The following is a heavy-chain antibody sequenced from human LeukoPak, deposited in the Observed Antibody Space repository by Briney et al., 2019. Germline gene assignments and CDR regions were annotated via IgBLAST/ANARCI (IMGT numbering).Heavy chain of an antibody. D-gene: IGHD3/OR15-3a*01. CDR3: ARQTGSGLFILP. V-gene: IGHV4-38-2*02. J-gene: IGHJ4*02. CDR1: GNSFGDYY. CDR2: IYYSGST. Sequence: SETLSLTCTVSGNSFGDYYWGWIRQPPGKGLEWIGSIYYSGSTYYNPSLKSRVTLSVDTSKNQFSLKLSSVTAADTAVYYCARQTGSGLFILPGGQGTLVTVSS.